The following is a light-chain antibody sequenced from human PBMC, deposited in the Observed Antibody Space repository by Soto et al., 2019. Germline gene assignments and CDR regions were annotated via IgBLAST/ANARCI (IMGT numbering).Light chain of an antibody. CDR3: QQYDKLPIT. CDR1: QDISNY. V-gene: IGKV1-33*01. Sequence: DIQMTQSPSSLSASLGDRVTITCQASQDISNYLNWYQQKPGKAPKLLIYDASNLETGVPSRFSGSGSGTDFTFTISRLQPEDIATYYCQQYDKLPITFGQGTRLEIK. CDR2: DAS. J-gene: IGKJ5*01.